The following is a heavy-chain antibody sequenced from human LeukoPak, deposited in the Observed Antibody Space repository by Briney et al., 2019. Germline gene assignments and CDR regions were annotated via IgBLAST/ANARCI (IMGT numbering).Heavy chain of an antibody. D-gene: IGHD2-15*01. CDR2: ISGSGGST. V-gene: IGHV3-23*01. CDR3: AKDSKGYCSGGSCYSGSDY. J-gene: IGHJ4*02. CDR1: GFTFSSYA. Sequence: PGGSLRLSCAASGFTFSSYAMSWVRQAPGKGLEWVSAISGSGGSTYYADSVKGRFTISRDNSKNTLYLQMNSLRAEDTAVYYWAKDSKGYCSGGSCYSGSDYWGQGTLVTVSS.